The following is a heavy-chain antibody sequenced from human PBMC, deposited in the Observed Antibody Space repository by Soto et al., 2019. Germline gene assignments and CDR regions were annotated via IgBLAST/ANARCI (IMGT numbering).Heavy chain of an antibody. CDR3: AKVDDFWSGYYDY. D-gene: IGHD3-3*01. CDR1: GFTFSSYA. V-gene: IGHV3-23*01. Sequence: GGSLRLSCAASGFTFSSYAMSWVRQAPGKGLEWVSAISGSGGSTYYADSVKGRFTISRDNSKNTLYLQMNSLRAEDAAVYYCAKVDDFWSGYYDYWGQGTLVTVSS. CDR2: ISGSGGST. J-gene: IGHJ4*02.